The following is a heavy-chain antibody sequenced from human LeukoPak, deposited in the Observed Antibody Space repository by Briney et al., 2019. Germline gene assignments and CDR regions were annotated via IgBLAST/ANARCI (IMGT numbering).Heavy chain of an antibody. CDR1: GYTFTSYG. CDR2: ITVYNGNT. CDR3: AREGKLTGYSGGLGFNY. V-gene: IGHV1-18*01. Sequence: ASVKVSCKASGYTFTSYGISWVRQAPGQGLEWMGWITVYNGNTNSAQKLQGRVTMTTDTSTSTAYMELRSLRSDDTAVYYCAREGKLTGYSGGLGFNYWGQGTLVTVSS. J-gene: IGHJ4*02. D-gene: IGHD6-19*01.